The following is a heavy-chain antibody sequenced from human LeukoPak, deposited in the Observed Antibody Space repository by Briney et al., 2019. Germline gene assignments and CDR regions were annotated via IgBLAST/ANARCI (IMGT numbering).Heavy chain of an antibody. CDR2: IYYSGST. D-gene: IGHD1-1*01. V-gene: IGHV4-59*01. CDR3: ARDSTTGLLGY. J-gene: IGHJ4*02. Sequence: SETLSLTCTVSGGSISSYYWSWIRQPPGKGLEWIGYIYYSGSTNYNPSLKSRVTISVDTSKNQFSLKLSSVTAADTAVYYCARDSTTGLLGYWGQGTLVTVSS. CDR1: GGSISSYY.